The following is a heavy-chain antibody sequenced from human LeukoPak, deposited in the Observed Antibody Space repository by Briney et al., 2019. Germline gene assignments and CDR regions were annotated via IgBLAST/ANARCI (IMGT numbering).Heavy chain of an antibody. CDR1: GLTFTNAW. Sequence: PGESLRLSCVASGLTFTNAWMAWVRQAPGKGLEWVARIKSKTDGGTTGYAAPVKGRFTISRDDSKNTLNLQMNRLKTEDTALYYCTTDLRSWGQGALVTVSS. J-gene: IGHJ4*02. V-gene: IGHV3-15*01. D-gene: IGHD3-16*02. CDR3: TTDLRS. CDR2: IKSKTDGGTT.